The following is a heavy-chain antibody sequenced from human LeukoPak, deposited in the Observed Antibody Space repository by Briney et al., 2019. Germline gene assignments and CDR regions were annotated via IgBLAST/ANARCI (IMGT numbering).Heavy chain of an antibody. J-gene: IGHJ4*02. D-gene: IGHD2-2*01. CDR1: GFTFSRYS. Sequence: PGGSLTLTCAASGFTFSRYSMKWVSQPPGRGLEWVSHISSSSSTIYYADSVKGRFTISRDNAKNSLYLQMNSLRAEDTAVYYCARVSVGEYQLLWLDYWGQGTLVTVSS. CDR3: ARVSVGEYQLLWLDY. V-gene: IGHV3-48*01. CDR2: ISSSSSTI.